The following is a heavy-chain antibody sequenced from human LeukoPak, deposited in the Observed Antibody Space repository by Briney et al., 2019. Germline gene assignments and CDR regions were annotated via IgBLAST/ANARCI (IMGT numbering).Heavy chain of an antibody. Sequence: ASVKVSCKASGYTFTSYGISWVRQAPGQGLEWMGWISAYNGNTNYAQKLQGRVTTTTDTSTSTAYMELRSLRSDDTAVYYCARAVGNYDYVWGSYRNPFFDYWGQGTLVTVSS. V-gene: IGHV1-18*01. CDR2: ISAYNGNT. D-gene: IGHD3-16*02. J-gene: IGHJ4*02. CDR3: ARAVGNYDYVWGSYRNPFFDY. CDR1: GYTFTSYG.